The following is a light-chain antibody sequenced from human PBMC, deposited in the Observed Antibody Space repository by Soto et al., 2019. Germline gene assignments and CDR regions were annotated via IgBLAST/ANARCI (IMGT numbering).Light chain of an antibody. CDR3: QHYNSYSEA. CDR2: KAS. CDR1: QTISSW. J-gene: IGKJ1*01. V-gene: IGKV1-5*03. Sequence: DIQMTQAPSTLSGSVGDRVTITCRASQTISSWLAWYQQKLGKAPKLLTYKASTLKSGVPSRFCGSGSGTEFTLTISSLQRDDFATYHCQHYNSYSEAFGQGTKVELK.